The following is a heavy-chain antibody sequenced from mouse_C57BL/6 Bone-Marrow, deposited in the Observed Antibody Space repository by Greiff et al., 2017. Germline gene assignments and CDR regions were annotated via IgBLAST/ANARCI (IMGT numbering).Heavy chain of an antibody. Sequence: QVQLQQSGPELVKPGASVKISCKASGYAFSSSWMNWVKQRPGKGLEWIGRIYPGDGDTNYNGKFKGKATLTADKSSSTAYMQLSSLTSEDSAVYFCARSRFNFDYWGQGTTLTVSS. CDR2: IYPGDGDT. CDR1: GYAFSSSW. J-gene: IGHJ2*01. CDR3: ARSRFNFDY. V-gene: IGHV1-82*01.